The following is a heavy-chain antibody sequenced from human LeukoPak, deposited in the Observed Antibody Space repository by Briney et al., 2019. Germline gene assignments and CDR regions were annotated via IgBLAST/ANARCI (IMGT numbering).Heavy chain of an antibody. CDR1: GYSFTSYW. J-gene: IGHJ4*02. CDR2: IYPGDSDT. Sequence: HGESLKISCKGSGYSFTSYWIGWVRQMPGKGLEWMGIIYPGDSDTRYSPSFQGQVTISADKSISTAYLQWSSLKASDTAMYYCARRYYYYDSSGYYRGRNFAPVLDYFDYWGQGTLVTYSS. V-gene: IGHV5-51*01. D-gene: IGHD3-22*01. CDR3: ARRYYYYDSSGYYRGRNFAPVLDYFDY.